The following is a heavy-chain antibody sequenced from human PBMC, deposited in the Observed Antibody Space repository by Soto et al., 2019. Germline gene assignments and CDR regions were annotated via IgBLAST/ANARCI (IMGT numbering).Heavy chain of an antibody. D-gene: IGHD4-17*01. J-gene: IGHJ6*02. CDR1: GGSISSGGYS. CDR3: AGAHYGDYGYGRDD. Sequence: QLQLQESGSGLVKPSQTLSLTCAVSGGSISSGGYSWCWIRQPPGKGLEWIGYIYHSGSTYYNPSRNSPVTISVDRCKIHISLKLSSVTAADTAVCYCAGAHYGDYGYGRDDWGQVTTVTVSS. CDR2: IYHSGST. V-gene: IGHV4-30-2*01.